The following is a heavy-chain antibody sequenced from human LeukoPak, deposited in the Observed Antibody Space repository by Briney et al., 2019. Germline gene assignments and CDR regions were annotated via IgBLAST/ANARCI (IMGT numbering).Heavy chain of an antibody. V-gene: IGHV1-46*01. CDR3: ARVRRCSSTSCYLHY. CDR1: GYTFTTYH. D-gene: IGHD2-2*01. Sequence: ASVKVSCRASGYTFTTYHMHWVRQAPGQGLEWMGMINTSDGNTNYAQKFQGRVTITADESTSTAYMELSSLRSEDTAVYYCARVRRCSSTSCYLHYWGQGTLVTVSS. CDR2: INTSDGNT. J-gene: IGHJ4*02.